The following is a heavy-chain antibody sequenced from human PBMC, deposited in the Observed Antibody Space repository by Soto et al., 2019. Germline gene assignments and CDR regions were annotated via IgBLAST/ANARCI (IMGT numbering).Heavy chain of an antibody. D-gene: IGHD3-10*02. J-gene: IGHJ6*02. CDR1: GGSISSGGYY. V-gene: IGHV4-31*03. CDR3: ARYGDYYVYGMDV. CDR2: IYYSGST. Sequence: SETLSLTCTVSGGSISSGGYYWSWIRQHPGKGLEWIGYIYYSGSTYYNPSLKSRVTISVDTSKNQFSLKLSSVTAADTAVYYCARYGDYYVYGMDVWGQGTTVTVSS.